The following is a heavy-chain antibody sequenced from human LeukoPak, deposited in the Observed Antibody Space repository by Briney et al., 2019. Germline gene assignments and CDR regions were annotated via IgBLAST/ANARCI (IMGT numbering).Heavy chain of an antibody. CDR3: ARQTTAGTSFDV. CDR1: GFTFSSYA. V-gene: IGHV3-30-3*01. J-gene: IGHJ6*02. D-gene: IGHD6-13*01. CDR2: ISYDGGNK. Sequence: AGGSLRLSCAASGFTFSSYAMHWVRQAPGKGLEWVAVISYDGGNKYYADSVKGRFTISRDNSKNTLYLQMNSLRAEDTAVYYCARQTTAGTSFDVWGQGTSVTVSS.